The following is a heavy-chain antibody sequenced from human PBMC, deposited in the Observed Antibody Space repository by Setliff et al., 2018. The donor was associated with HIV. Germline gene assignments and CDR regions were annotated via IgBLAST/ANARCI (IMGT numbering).Heavy chain of an antibody. V-gene: IGHV4-34*01. Sequence: SETLSLTCGLNGLPFGNYYWNWIRQSPGKGLEWIVEVNHNGNINYNPSLQSRVTVSVDTSKPHYSLKMDSATAADTAVYYCAITLVGVTTEMYWGQGTLVTVSS. CDR3: AITLVGVTTEMY. J-gene: IGHJ4*02. D-gene: IGHD2-21*02. CDR2: VNHNGNI. CDR1: GLPFGNYY.